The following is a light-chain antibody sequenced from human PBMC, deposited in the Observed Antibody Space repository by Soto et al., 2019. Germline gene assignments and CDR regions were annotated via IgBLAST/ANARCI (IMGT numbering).Light chain of an antibody. V-gene: IGLV2-14*01. J-gene: IGLJ2*01. CDR3: SSYTSRRTLVV. CDR1: SSDVGGYNY. CDR2: EVS. Sequence: QSALTQPASVSGSPGQSITISCTGTSSDVGGYNYVSWYQQHPGKAPKLMIYEVSNRPPGVSNRFSGSKSGNTASLTLSGLQAEDEADYYCSSYTSRRTLVVFGGGTKLTVL.